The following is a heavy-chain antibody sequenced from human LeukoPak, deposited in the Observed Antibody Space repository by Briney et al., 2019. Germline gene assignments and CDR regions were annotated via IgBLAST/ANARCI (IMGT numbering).Heavy chain of an antibody. Sequence: GGSLRLSCAASGLTFSSYSFNWVRQGPGKGLEWVSSINTVASYIYYADSVKGRFTISRDNAKNSLYLQMNSLRAEDTGVYYCARLRRSSDKSGFYYYYDYWGKGTLVTVSS. D-gene: IGHD3-22*01. CDR3: ARLRRSSDKSGFYYYYDY. V-gene: IGHV3-21*06. J-gene: IGHJ4*02. CDR1: GLTFSSYS. CDR2: INTVASYI.